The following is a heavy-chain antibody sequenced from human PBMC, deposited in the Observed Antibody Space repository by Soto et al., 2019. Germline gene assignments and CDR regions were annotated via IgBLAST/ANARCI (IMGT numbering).Heavy chain of an antibody. J-gene: IGHJ5*02. CDR3: ARSISP. Sequence: QVQLQQSGPGLVKPSQTLSLTCTVSGGSISSGGYYWSWIRQHPGKGLDPQHPGKGLEWIGYIYYSGFTYYNPSLKSRVNISGDTSKNQFSLKLSSVTAEDTDVYYCARSISPWGQGTLVTVSS. CDR1: GGSISSGGYY. D-gene: IGHD3-3*01. V-gene: IGHV4-31*03. CDR2: IYYSGFT.